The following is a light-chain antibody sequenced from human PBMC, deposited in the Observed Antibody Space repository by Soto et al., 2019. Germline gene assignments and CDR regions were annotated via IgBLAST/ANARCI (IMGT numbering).Light chain of an antibody. Sequence: QLVLTQSPSASASLGASVTLTCTLSSGHSSYAIAWHQQQPEKGPRYLMKLNSDGSHRKGDGIPDRFSGSSSGAERYLTISSLQSEDEADYYCQTWGTGFWVFGGGTKLTVL. J-gene: IGLJ3*02. CDR1: SGHSSYA. V-gene: IGLV4-69*01. CDR2: LNSDGSH. CDR3: QTWGTGFWV.